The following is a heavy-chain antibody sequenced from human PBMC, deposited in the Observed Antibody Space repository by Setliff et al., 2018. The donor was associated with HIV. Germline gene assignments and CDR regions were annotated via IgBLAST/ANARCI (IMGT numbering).Heavy chain of an antibody. Sequence: ASVKVSCKASGYTFTGYYIFWVRQAPGQGLEWMGNINPHTGVTKYAEKFQGRVTMTRDTSTSTVYMELSSLRSEDTAVYYCARDVVASYYYYMDVWGKGTTVTVSS. CDR2: INPHTGVT. D-gene: IGHD2-2*01. CDR3: ARDVVASYYYYMDV. V-gene: IGHV1-2*02. CDR1: GYTFTGYY. J-gene: IGHJ6*03.